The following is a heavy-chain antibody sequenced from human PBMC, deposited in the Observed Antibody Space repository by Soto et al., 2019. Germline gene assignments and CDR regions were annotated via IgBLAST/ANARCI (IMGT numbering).Heavy chain of an antibody. Sequence: VQLVQSEAEVKKPGASVRVSCKTSGYTFINYGITWVRQAPGQGLEWMGWLSAYNGDTSSSEKLQDRFTMTTDTSTNTVYMDLRSLTSDDTAVYYCARWSAIVGGAEALDVWGQGTMVIVSS. CDR3: ARWSAIVGGAEALDV. V-gene: IGHV1-18*01. J-gene: IGHJ3*01. CDR1: GYTFINYG. D-gene: IGHD1-26*01. CDR2: LSAYNGDT.